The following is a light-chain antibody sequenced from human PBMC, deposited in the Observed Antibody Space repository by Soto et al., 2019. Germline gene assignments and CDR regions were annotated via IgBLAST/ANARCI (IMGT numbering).Light chain of an antibody. V-gene: IGKV1-33*01. CDR1: QDISNY. Sequence: DTQLTHSPPSLDASAGDRGTLTFQASQDISNYLHWFQQKPGKAPQLLIFDVSNLQTGVPSRFSGGGSGTDFALTISSLEPEDIATYYCQQYDSLPLTFGQGTRLEI. CDR2: DVS. J-gene: IGKJ5*01. CDR3: QQYDSLPLT.